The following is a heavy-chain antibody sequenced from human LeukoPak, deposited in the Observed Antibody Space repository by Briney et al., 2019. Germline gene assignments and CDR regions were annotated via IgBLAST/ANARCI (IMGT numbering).Heavy chain of an antibody. V-gene: IGHV1-69*05. Sequence: SVKVSCKASGGTFSSYAISWVRQAPGQGLEWMGRIIPIFGTANYAQKFQGRVTITTDESTSTAYMELSSLRSEDTAVYYCARGAPGGWYPYYYYYYMDVWGKGTTVTVSS. J-gene: IGHJ6*03. D-gene: IGHD6-19*01. CDR2: IIPIFGTA. CDR1: GGTFSSYA. CDR3: ARGAPGGWYPYYYYYYMDV.